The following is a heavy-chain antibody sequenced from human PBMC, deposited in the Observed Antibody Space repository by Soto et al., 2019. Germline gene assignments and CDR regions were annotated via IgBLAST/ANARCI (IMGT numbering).Heavy chain of an antibody. Sequence: SETLSLTCTVSGDSLTSHSYYWTWVRQPPGKGLEWIGNIYYTRNANYNPSLTGRVTLSVDTSRNQFSLRLTSETPADTDVYYCARVSYYDPCHYTLFGYFDSLGQGTLVTLSS. CDR1: GDSLTSHSYY. D-gene: IGHD3-22*01. V-gene: IGHV4-61*01. CDR3: ARVSYYDPCHYTLFGYFDS. CDR2: IYYTRNA. J-gene: IGHJ4*02.